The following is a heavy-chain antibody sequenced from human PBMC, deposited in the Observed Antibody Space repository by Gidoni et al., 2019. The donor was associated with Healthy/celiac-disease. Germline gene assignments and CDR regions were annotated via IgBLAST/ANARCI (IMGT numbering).Heavy chain of an antibody. CDR2: IIPIFGTA. CDR1: GGTFSSYA. CDR3: ARDLGYCSSTSCNENAFDI. D-gene: IGHD2-2*01. V-gene: IGHV1-69*06. J-gene: IGHJ3*02. Sequence: QVQLVQSGAEVKKPGSSVKVSCKASGGTFSSYAISWVRQAPGPGLEWMGGIIPIFGTANYAQKFQGRVTITADKSTSTAYMELSSLRSEDTAVYYCARDLGYCSSTSCNENAFDIWGQGTMVTVSS.